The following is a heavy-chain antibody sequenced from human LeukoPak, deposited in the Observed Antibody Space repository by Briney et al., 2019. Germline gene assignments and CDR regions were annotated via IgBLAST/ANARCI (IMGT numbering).Heavy chain of an antibody. CDR1: GFTFDSYA. V-gene: IGHV3-23*01. CDR2: ITASGSDT. D-gene: IGHD6-19*01. Sequence: QPGGSLRLSCAASGFTFDSYAMTWVRQAPGEGLEWVSAITASGSDTFYADSVKGRFTIFRDSSRSTLYLQMNTLRAEDTALYYCAKFTSGWFEDYWGQGILVIVSS. J-gene: IGHJ4*02. CDR3: AKFTSGWFEDY.